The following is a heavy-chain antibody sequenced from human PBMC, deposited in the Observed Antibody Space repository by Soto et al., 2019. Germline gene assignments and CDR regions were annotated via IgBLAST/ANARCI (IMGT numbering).Heavy chain of an antibody. V-gene: IGHV1-46*01. CDR2: INPSGGST. CDR1: GYTFTSYY. CDR3: ARGRSITIFGVVTAQRSNGMDV. J-gene: IGHJ6*02. D-gene: IGHD3-3*01. Sequence: GASVKVSCKASGYTFTSYYMHWVRQAPGQGPEWMGIINPSGGSTSYAQKFQGRVTMTRDTSTSTVYMELSSLRSEDTAVYYCARGRSITIFGVVTAQRSNGMDVWGQGTTVTVSS.